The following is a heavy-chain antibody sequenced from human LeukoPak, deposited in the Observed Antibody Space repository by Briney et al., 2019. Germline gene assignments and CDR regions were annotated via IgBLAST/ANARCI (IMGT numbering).Heavy chain of an antibody. D-gene: IGHD4-17*01. CDR1: GFTFSSYG. CDR2: ISYDGSNK. J-gene: IGHJ4*02. Sequence: PGGSLRLSCAASGFTFSSYGMHWVRQAPGKGLEWVAVISYDGSNKYYADSVKGRFTISRDNSKNTLYLQMNSLRAEDTAVYYCAKDRIPDYGDPAFDYWGQGTLVTVSS. V-gene: IGHV3-30*18. CDR3: AKDRIPDYGDPAFDY.